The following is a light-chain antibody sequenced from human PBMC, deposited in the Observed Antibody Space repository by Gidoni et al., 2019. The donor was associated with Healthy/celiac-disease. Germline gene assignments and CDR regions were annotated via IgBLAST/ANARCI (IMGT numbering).Light chain of an antibody. Sequence: DLVMTQSPDSLAVSLGERATINCKSSQSVLYSSNNKNYLAWYQQKPGQPPKLLIYWASTRESGVPDRFSGSGYGTDFTLTISSLQAEDVAVYYCQQYYSTPTFGGGTKVEIK. V-gene: IGKV4-1*01. CDR2: WAS. J-gene: IGKJ4*01. CDR3: QQYYSTPT. CDR1: QSVLYSSNNKNY.